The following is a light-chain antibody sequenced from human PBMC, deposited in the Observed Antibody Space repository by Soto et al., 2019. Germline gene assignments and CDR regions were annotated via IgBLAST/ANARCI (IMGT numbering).Light chain of an antibody. CDR3: NSFRVSHLYV. CDR1: SSDIGGYNA. V-gene: IGLV2-14*01. Sequence: QSVLTQPASVSGSPGQTITISCTGTSSDIGGYNAVSWYQHHPGKAPKLIIYEVTHRPSGVSDRFSASKSGNTASLTISGLQAEDEADYYCNSFRVSHLYVFGT. J-gene: IGLJ1*01. CDR2: EVT.